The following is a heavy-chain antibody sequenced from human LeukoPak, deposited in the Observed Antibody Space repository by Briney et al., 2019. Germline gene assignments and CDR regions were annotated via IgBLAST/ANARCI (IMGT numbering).Heavy chain of an antibody. D-gene: IGHD3-22*01. CDR3: ARAPRIFTYYYDSSGPSLFDY. CDR1: GASISSTSYY. Sequence: SETLSLTCTVSGASISSTSYYWGWIRQPPGKGLEWIGSIYSGGSTYYSPSLKSRLTISADTSKNQFSLKLSSVTAADTAVYYCARAPRIFTYYYDSSGPSLFDYWGQGTLVTVSS. V-gene: IGHV4-39*01. J-gene: IGHJ4*02. CDR2: IYSGGST.